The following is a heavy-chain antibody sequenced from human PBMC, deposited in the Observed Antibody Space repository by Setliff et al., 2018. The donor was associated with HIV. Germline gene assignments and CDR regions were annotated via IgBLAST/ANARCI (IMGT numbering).Heavy chain of an antibody. CDR2: IYYSGST. CDR3: ASGRVRQSRKFGGVIVLPPFDY. Sequence: PSETLSLTCTVSGGSISSSDFYWSWIRQHPGKGLEYIGYIYYSGSTYYNPSLKSRLSMSIDTSKSQFPLRLSSVTAADTAVYYCASGRVRQSRKFGGVIVLPPFDYWGQGTLVTVSS. CDR1: GGSISSSDFY. J-gene: IGHJ4*02. D-gene: IGHD3-16*02. V-gene: IGHV4-31*03.